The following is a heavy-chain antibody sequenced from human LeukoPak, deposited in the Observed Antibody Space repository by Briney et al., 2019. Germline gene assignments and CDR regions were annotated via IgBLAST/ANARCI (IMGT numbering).Heavy chain of an antibody. V-gene: IGHV3-21*01. D-gene: IGHD5-12*01. CDR1: GFTFSNYN. Sequence: PGGSLRLSCAAYGFTFSNYNMNWVRQAPGKGLEWVSSITSSSSYIYYADSVKGRFTISRDNAKNSLYLQMNSLRAEDTAVYYCARGAVASILDYWGQGALVTVSS. CDR3: ARGAVASILDY. J-gene: IGHJ4*02. CDR2: ITSSSSYI.